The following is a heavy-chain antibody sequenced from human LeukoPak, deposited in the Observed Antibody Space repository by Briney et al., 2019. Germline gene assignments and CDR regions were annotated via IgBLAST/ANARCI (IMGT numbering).Heavy chain of an antibody. D-gene: IGHD3-10*01. J-gene: IGHJ3*02. CDR1: GFTFSSYG. V-gene: IGHV3-23*01. CDR2: TSGSGGST. Sequence: PGGSLRLSCAASGFTFSSYGMSWVRQTPGKGLEWVSATSGSGGSTYYADSVKGRFTISRDNSKNTLYLQMNSLRAEDTAVYYCAKDHLYYASGSSVDAFDIWGQGTMVTVSS. CDR3: AKDHLYYASGSSVDAFDI.